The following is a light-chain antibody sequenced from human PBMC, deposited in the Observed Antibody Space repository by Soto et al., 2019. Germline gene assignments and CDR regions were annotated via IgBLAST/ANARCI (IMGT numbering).Light chain of an antibody. CDR2: KAS. CDR1: QSISSW. J-gene: IGKJ1*01. V-gene: IGKV1-5*03. Sequence: DIHMTQSPSTLSASVGDRVTITCRASQSISSWLAWYQQKPGKAPKLLLYKASSLESGVPSRFSGSGSGTEFTITISSLQPDDFATYYCQQYNSYPWTFGQGTKVEIK. CDR3: QQYNSYPWT.